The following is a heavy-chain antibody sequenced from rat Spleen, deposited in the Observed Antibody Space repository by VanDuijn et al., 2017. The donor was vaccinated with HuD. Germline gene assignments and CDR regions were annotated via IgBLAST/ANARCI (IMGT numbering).Heavy chain of an antibody. J-gene: IGHJ2*01. CDR1: GFTFSNYD. V-gene: IGHV5-20*01. Sequence: EVQLVESGGGLVQPGRSMKLSCAASGFTFSNYDMAWVRQAPTKGLEWVASISYDGSSTYYRDSVKGRFTISRDNAKSTLYLQMDSLRSEDTATYYCTTDLSILRIIRDWGQGVMVTVSS. D-gene: IGHD1-6*01. CDR3: TTDLSILRIIRD. CDR2: ISYDGSST.